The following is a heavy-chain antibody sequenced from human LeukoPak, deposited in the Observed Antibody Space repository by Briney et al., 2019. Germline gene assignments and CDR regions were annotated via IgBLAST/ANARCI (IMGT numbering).Heavy chain of an antibody. CDR2: IYHSGST. Sequence: SETLSLTCTVSGYSISIGYYWGWIRQPPGKGLEWIGNIYHSGSTYYNPSLKSRVTISVDTSKNQFSLKLGSVTAADTAVYYCARGPRDYFDYWGQGTQVTVSS. CDR3: ARGPRDYFDY. CDR1: GYSISIGYY. J-gene: IGHJ4*02. V-gene: IGHV4-38-2*02.